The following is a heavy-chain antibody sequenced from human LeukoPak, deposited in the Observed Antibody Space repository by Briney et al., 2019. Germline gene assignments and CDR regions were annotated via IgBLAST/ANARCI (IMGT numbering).Heavy chain of an antibody. V-gene: IGHV4-34*01. CDR1: GGSFSGYY. CDR2: INHSGST. D-gene: IGHD2-2*01. CDR3: ARKASIRGGFH. Sequence: SETLSLTCAVYGGSFSGYYWSWLRQPPGKGLEWIGEINHSGSTNYIPSLKSRITISVDTSKNQFSLKLISVTAADTAVYYCARKASIRGGFHWGQGTLVTVSS. J-gene: IGHJ4*02.